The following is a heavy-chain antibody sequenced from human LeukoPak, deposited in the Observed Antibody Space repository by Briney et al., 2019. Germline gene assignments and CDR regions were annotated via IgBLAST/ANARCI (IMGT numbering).Heavy chain of an antibody. CDR3: ARGYSSSWNWLDP. CDR1: GYTFTGYY. CDR2: INPNSGGT. V-gene: IGHV1-2*02. D-gene: IGHD6-13*01. Sequence: ASVKVSCKASGYTFTGYYMHWVRQAPGQGLEWMGWINPNSGGTNYAQKFQGRVTMTRDTSISTAYMELSRLRSDDTAVYYCARGYSSSWNWLDPWGQGTLVTVSS. J-gene: IGHJ5*02.